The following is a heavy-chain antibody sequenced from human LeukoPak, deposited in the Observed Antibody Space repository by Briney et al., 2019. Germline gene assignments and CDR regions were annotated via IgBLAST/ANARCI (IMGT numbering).Heavy chain of an antibody. D-gene: IGHD2-15*01. V-gene: IGHV6-1*01. J-gene: IGHJ4*02. CDR2: TYYRSKWYN. CDR1: GDSVSSNSAA. Sequence: SQTLSLTCAISGDSVSSNSAAWNWIRQSPSRGLEWLGRTYYRSKWYNDYAVSVKSRITINPDTSKNQFSLQLNSVTPEDTAVYYCAREYGRYCSGGSCYSGYFDYWGQGTLVTVSS. CDR3: AREYGRYCSGGSCYSGYFDY.